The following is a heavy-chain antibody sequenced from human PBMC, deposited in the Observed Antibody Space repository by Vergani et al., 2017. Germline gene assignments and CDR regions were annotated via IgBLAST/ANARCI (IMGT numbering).Heavy chain of an antibody. Sequence: QVQLQESGPGLVKPSETLSLTCTVSGGSISSYYWSWIRQPPGKGLEWIGYIYYSGSTNYNPSLKSRVTISVDTSKNQFSLKLSSVTAADTAVYYCASTTHTAGPSYYFDYWGQGTLVTVSS. CDR2: IYYSGST. V-gene: IGHV4-59*01. CDR3: ASTTHTAGPSYYFDY. D-gene: IGHD6-13*01. CDR1: GGSISSYY. J-gene: IGHJ4*02.